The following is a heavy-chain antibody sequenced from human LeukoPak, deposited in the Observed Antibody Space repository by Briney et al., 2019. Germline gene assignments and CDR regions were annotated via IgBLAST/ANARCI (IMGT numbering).Heavy chain of an antibody. CDR2: IIPIFGTA. Sequence: SVKVSCKASRGTFSSYAISWVRQAPGQGLEWMGGIIPIFGTANYAQKFQGRVTITADESTSTAYMELSSLRSEDTAVYYCARVAAAAAGDWGQGTLVSVSS. V-gene: IGHV1-69*13. J-gene: IGHJ4*02. CDR3: ARVAAAAAGD. CDR1: RGTFSSYA. D-gene: IGHD6-13*01.